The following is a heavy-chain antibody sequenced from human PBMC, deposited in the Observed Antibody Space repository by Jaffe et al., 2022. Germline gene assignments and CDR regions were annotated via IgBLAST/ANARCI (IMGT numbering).Heavy chain of an antibody. D-gene: IGHD3-22*01. CDR1: GFTFGDYA. Sequence: EVQLVESGGGLVQPGRSLRLSCTASGFTFGDYAMSWVRQAPGKGLEWVGFIRSKAYGGTTEYAASVKGRFTISRDDSKSIAYLQMNSLKTEDTAVYYCTRGHYDSSGSPYAFDIWGQGTMVTVSS. V-gene: IGHV3-49*04. J-gene: IGHJ3*02. CDR3: TRGHYDSSGSPYAFDI. CDR2: IRSKAYGGTT.